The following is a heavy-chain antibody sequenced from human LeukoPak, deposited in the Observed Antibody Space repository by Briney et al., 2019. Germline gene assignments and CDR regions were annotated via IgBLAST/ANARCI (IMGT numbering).Heavy chain of an antibody. CDR3: TTAKVYCSSTSCYTPFFDY. Sequence: GGSLRLSCAASGFTFSNAWMSWVRQAPGKGLEWVGRIKSKTDGGTTDYAAPVKGRFTISRDDSKNTLYLQMNSLKTEDTAVYYCTTAKVYCSSTSCYTPFFDYWGQGTLVTVSS. CDR2: IKSKTDGGTT. CDR1: GFTFSNAW. V-gene: IGHV3-15*01. J-gene: IGHJ4*02. D-gene: IGHD2-2*02.